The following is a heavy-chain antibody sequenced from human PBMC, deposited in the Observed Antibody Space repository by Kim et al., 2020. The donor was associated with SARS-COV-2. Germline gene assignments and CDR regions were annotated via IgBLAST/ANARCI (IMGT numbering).Heavy chain of an antibody. D-gene: IGHD3-10*01. CDR3: ATSYGSGTLYD. J-gene: IGHJ4*02. Sequence: TTYAQKFQGRVTMTEETSTDTAYMELSSLRSEDTAVYYCATSYGSGTLYDWGQGTLVTVSS. CDR2: T. V-gene: IGHV1-24*01.